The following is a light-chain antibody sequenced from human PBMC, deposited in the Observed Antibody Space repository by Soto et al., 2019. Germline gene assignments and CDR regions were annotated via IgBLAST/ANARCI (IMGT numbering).Light chain of an antibody. CDR3: QQYGSSSYT. V-gene: IGKV3-20*01. CDR1: QSVSSSY. CDR2: GAS. Sequence: EIVLTQSPGTLSLSPGERATLSCRASQSVSSSYLAWYQQKPGQAPRLLIYGASSRATGIPDRFSGSGSGTAFTLTISRLEPGDFAVYYCQQYGSSSYTFGQGTKLEIK. J-gene: IGKJ2*01.